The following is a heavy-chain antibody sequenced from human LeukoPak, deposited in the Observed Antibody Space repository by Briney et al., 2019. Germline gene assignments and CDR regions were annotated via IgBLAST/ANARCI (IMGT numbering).Heavy chain of an antibody. Sequence: SETLSLTCAVYGGSFSGYNWSWIRQPPGKGLEWIGEINHSGSTNYNPSLKSRVTISVDTSENQFSLKLSSVTAADTAVYYCARDREHSSSWYYFDYWGQGTLVTVSS. V-gene: IGHV4-34*01. J-gene: IGHJ4*02. CDR2: INHSGST. D-gene: IGHD6-13*01. CDR1: GGSFSGYN. CDR3: ARDREHSSSWYYFDY.